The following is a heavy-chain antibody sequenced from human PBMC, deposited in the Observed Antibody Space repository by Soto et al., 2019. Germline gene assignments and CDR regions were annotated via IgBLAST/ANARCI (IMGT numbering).Heavy chain of an antibody. Sequence: SETLSLTCTVSGGSISSYYWSWIRQPPGKGLEWIGYIYYSGSTNYNPSLKSRVTISVDTSKNQFSLKLSSVTAADTAVYYCARESFYGSGSCPTYNWFDPWGQGTLVTVSS. D-gene: IGHD3-10*01. CDR1: GGSISSYY. J-gene: IGHJ5*02. CDR2: IYYSGST. CDR3: ARESFYGSGSCPTYNWFDP. V-gene: IGHV4-59*12.